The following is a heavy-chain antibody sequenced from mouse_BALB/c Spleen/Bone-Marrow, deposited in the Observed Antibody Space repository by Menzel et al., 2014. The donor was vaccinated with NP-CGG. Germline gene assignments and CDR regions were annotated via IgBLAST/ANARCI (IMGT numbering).Heavy chain of an antibody. V-gene: IGHV1S127*01. J-gene: IGHJ2*01. D-gene: IGHD1-2*01. CDR1: GYSFTSYW. CDR3: ARVGLRLPYYFDY. Sequence: VQLQQSGPQLVRPGASVKISCKASGYSFTSYWMHWVKQRPGQGLEWIGMIDPSDSETRLNQKSKDKATLTVDKSSSTAYMQLSSPTSEDSAVYYCARVGLRLPYYFDYWGQGTTLTVSS. CDR2: IDPSDSET.